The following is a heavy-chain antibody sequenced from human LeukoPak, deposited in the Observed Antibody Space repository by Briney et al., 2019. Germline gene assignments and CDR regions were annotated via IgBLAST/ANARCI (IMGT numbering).Heavy chain of an antibody. D-gene: IGHD6-13*01. J-gene: IGHJ3*02. CDR3: AKDPAAAGRTGAFDI. Sequence: GGSLRLSCAASGFTFDDYAMHWVRQAPGKGLEWVSGISWNSGSIGYADSVKGRFTISRDNAKNSLYLQMNSLRAEDTALYYCAKDPAAAGRTGAFDIWGQGTMVTVSS. CDR1: GFTFDDYA. CDR2: ISWNSGSI. V-gene: IGHV3-9*01.